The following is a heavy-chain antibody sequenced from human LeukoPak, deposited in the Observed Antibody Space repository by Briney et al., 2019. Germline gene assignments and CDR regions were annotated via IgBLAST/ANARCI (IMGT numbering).Heavy chain of an antibody. CDR1: GYTFTGYY. V-gene: IGHV1-2*02. Sequence: GASVKVSCKASGYTFTGYYMHWVRQAPGQGLEWMGWINPNSGGTNYAQKFQGRVTMTRDTSISTAYMELSRLRSDDTAVYYCARGPRARVVVHFPNWFDPWGQGTLVTVSS. J-gene: IGHJ5*02. CDR3: ARGPRARVVVHFPNWFDP. D-gene: IGHD2-15*01. CDR2: INPNSGGT.